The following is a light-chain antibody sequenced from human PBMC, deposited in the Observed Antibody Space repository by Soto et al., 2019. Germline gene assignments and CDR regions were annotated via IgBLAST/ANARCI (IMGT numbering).Light chain of an antibody. Sequence: QSALTQHPSASGSPGQSVTFSCTGTSSDVGGYNYVSWYQQHPGRAPKLIIYEVTKRPSGVPDRFSGSKSGNTASLTVSGLQAEDEADYYCSSYAGSNNWVFGGRTKLTVL. V-gene: IGLV2-8*01. CDR3: SSYAGSNNWV. CDR2: EVT. J-gene: IGLJ3*02. CDR1: SSDVGGYNY.